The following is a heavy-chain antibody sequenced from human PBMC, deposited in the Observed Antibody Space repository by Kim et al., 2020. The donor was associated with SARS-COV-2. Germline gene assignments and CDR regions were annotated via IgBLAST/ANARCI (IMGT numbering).Heavy chain of an antibody. CDR3: ARAYGSYCSGGRCHSHVYFDF. CDR2: IYYRGST. V-gene: IGHV4-59*11. Sequence: SETLSLTCTVSGLSMTTHFWSWLRLSPGKGLEWIGYIYYRGSTNYNPSLESRVNMSLDTSKNQFSVTLGSATAADTAIYYCARAYGSYCSGGRCHSHVYFDFWGRGSLVTVSS. J-gene: IGHJ4*02. D-gene: IGHD2-15*01. CDR1: GLSMTTHF.